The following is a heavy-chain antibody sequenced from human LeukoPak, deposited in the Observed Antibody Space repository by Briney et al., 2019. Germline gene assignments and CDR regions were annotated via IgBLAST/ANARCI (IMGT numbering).Heavy chain of an antibody. CDR1: GGFISSSSYY. V-gene: IGHV4-39*07. CDR3: ARDLIAAAGTFDY. Sequence: KSSETLSLTCTVSGGFISSSSYYWGWIRQPPGNGLEWIGSIYYSGSTYYNPSLKSRVTISVDTSKNQFSLKLSSVTAADTAVYYCARDLIAAAGTFDYWGQGTLVTVSS. J-gene: IGHJ4*02. CDR2: IYYSGST. D-gene: IGHD6-13*01.